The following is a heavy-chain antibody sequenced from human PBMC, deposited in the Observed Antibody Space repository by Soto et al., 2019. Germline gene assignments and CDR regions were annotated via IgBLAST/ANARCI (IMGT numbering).Heavy chain of an antibody. Sequence: GASVKVSCKASGYTFTSYAMHWVRQAPGQRLEWMGWINAGNGNTKYSQKFQGRVTITRDTSASTAYMELSSLRSEDTAVYYCARPLPLNYYYDSSGYYDYGMDVWGQGTTVTVSS. J-gene: IGHJ6*02. CDR2: INAGNGNT. CDR3: ARPLPLNYYYDSSGYYDYGMDV. CDR1: GYTFTSYA. V-gene: IGHV1-3*01. D-gene: IGHD3-22*01.